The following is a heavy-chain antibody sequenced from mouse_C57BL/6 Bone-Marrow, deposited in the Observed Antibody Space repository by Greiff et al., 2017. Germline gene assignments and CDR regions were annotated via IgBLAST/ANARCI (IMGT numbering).Heavy chain of an antibody. CDR2: ISDGGSYT. J-gene: IGHJ3*01. Sequence: EVKLVESGGGLVKPGGSLKLSCAASGFTFSSYAMSWVRQTPEKRLEWVATISDGGSYTYYPDNVKGRFTISRDNAKNNLYLQMSHLKSEDTAMYYWARDRAIVAPWFAYWGQGTLVTVSA. D-gene: IGHD2-5*01. V-gene: IGHV5-4*01. CDR3: ARDRAIVAPWFAY. CDR1: GFTFSSYA.